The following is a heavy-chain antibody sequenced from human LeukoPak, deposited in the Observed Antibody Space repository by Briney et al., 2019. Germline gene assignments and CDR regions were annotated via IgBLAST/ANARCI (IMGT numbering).Heavy chain of an antibody. D-gene: IGHD4-23*01. Sequence: GGSLRLSCAASGFTFSSYAMTWVRQAPGKGLEWVSVIGRYGGDIHYADSVEGRFTISRDNSKNTLYLQMNSLRVEDTAIYYCAKYAPPTTVVTRFFASWGQEPLVPVSP. CDR1: GFTFSSYA. CDR3: AKYAPPTTVVTRFFAS. CDR2: IGRYGGDI. V-gene: IGHV3-23*01. J-gene: IGHJ4*02.